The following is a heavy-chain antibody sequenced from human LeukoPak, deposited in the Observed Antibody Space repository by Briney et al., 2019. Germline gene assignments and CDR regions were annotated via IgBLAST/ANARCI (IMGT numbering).Heavy chain of an antibody. V-gene: IGHV1-8*01. D-gene: IGHD3-9*01. CDR3: ARDNYDILTGYSWFDP. Sequence: APVKVSCKASGYTFTSYDINWVRQATGQGLEWMGWMNPNSGNTGYAQKFQGRVTMTRNTSISTAYMELSSLRSEDTAVYYCARDNYDILTGYSWFDPWGQGTLVTVSS. J-gene: IGHJ5*02. CDR1: GYTFTSYD. CDR2: MNPNSGNT.